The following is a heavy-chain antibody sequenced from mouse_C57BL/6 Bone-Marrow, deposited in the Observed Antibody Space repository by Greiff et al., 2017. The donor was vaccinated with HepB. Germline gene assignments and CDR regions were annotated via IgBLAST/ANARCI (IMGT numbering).Heavy chain of an antibody. D-gene: IGHD2-2*01. V-gene: IGHV3-6*01. CDR2: ISYDGSN. CDR3: AREGEYGYDHY. J-gene: IGHJ2*01. Sequence: EVHLVESGPGLVKPSQSLSLTCSVTGYSITSGYYWNWIRQFPGNKLEWMGYISYDGSNNYNPSLKDRISITRDTSKNQFFLKLNSVTTEDTATYYCAREGEYGYDHYWGQGTTLTVSS. CDR1: GYSITSGYY.